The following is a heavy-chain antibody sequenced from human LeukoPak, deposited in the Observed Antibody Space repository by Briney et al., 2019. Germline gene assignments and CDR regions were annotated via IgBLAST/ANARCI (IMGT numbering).Heavy chain of an antibody. CDR3: ARRATSSWYYDY. V-gene: IGHV4-4*07. D-gene: IGHD6-13*01. CDR2: IYITGST. Sequence: SETLSLTCTVSGASISDYYWSWIRQAAGKGLEWIGRIYITGSTSYNPSLKRRVTMSLDTSKNQFSLLLYSVTAADTAVYYCARRATSSWYYDYWGQGALDTVSS. CDR1: GASISDYY. J-gene: IGHJ4*02.